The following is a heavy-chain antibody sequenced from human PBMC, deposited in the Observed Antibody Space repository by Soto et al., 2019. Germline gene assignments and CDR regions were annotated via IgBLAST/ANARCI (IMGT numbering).Heavy chain of an antibody. CDR3: AKDPPLMGSSWYSEYFQH. D-gene: IGHD6-13*01. CDR1: GFTFSSYA. J-gene: IGHJ1*01. Sequence: GGSLRLSCAASGFTFSSYAMSWVRQAPGKGLEWVSAVSGSGGSTYYADSVKGRFTISRDSSKNTLYLQMNSLRAEDTAVYYCAKDPPLMGSSWYSEYFQHWGQGTLVTVSS. CDR2: VSGSGGST. V-gene: IGHV3-23*01.